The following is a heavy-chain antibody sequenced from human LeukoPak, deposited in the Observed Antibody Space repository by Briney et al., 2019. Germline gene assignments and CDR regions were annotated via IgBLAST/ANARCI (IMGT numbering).Heavy chain of an antibody. V-gene: IGHV4-59*08. Sequence: PSETLSLTCTVSGGSISTFYWNWIRQPPGKGLEWIGYIYYSGSTNYNPSLKSRVTISVDTSKNQFSLKLSSVTAADTAVYYCARQCSSTTCPIDYWGQGTLVTVSS. CDR3: ARQCSSTTCPIDY. CDR2: IYYSGST. D-gene: IGHD2-2*01. CDR1: GGSISTFY. J-gene: IGHJ4*02.